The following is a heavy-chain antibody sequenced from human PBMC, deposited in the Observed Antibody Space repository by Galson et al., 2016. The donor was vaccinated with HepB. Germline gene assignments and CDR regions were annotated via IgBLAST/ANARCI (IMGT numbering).Heavy chain of an antibody. Sequence: PALVKPTQTLTLTCTFSGFSLRNNGVGVGWIRQPPGKALEWLALIYWDDDKRYSPSLKRRLTITKDTSKNQVVLTMTNMDPVDTATYYCAHRRNWNNYFDDWSQGTLVTVSS. CDR3: AHRRNWNNYFDD. CDR2: IYWDDDK. D-gene: IGHD1/OR15-1a*01. J-gene: IGHJ4*02. V-gene: IGHV2-5*02. CDR1: GFSLRNNGVG.